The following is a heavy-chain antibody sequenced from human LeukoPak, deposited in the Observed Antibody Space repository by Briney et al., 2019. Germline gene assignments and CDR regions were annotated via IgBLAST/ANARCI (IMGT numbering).Heavy chain of an antibody. J-gene: IGHJ4*02. Sequence: NRGEALKLYCKGSGYSFTCYWIGWVRQVPGKGLEWLGLIYPGNSDTRYSPIFQGKVTISVDTSISTAYLHGGGLKASDTGMYYCARFALTSSLDYWGQGTLVTVCS. V-gene: IGHV5-51*01. CDR1: GYSFTCYW. D-gene: IGHD6-13*01. CDR2: IYPGNSDT. CDR3: ARFALTSSLDY.